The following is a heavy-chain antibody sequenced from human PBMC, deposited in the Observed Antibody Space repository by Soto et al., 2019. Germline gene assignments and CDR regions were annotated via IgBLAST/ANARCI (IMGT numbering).Heavy chain of an antibody. CDR3: AREGDKGPQIGYYYYGMDV. V-gene: IGHV1-46*01. CDR1: GYTFTSYY. J-gene: IGHJ6*02. CDR2: INPSGGST. D-gene: IGHD2-15*01. Sequence: ASVKVSCKASGYTFTSYYIHWVRQAPGQGLEWMRIINPSGGSTSYAQKFQGRVTMTRDTSTSTVYMELSSLRSEDTAVYYCAREGDKGPQIGYYYYGMDVWGQGTTVTVSS.